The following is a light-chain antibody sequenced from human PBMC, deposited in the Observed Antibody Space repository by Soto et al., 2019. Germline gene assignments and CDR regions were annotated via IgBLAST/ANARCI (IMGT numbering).Light chain of an antibody. Sequence: EIVLTQSPGTLSLSPGGRATLSCRASQTVSSSLAWYQQKTGQAPRLLISGASTRATGLPDRFSGSGSETNFTLTISRLEPEDVALYYCQQYGSSPITLGQGTRLDIK. CDR3: QQYGSSPIT. CDR2: GAS. V-gene: IGKV3-20*01. J-gene: IGKJ5*01. CDR1: QTVSSS.